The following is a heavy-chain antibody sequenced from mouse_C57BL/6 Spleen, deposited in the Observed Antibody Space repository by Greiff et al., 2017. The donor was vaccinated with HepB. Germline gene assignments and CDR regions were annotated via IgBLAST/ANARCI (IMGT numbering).Heavy chain of an antibody. Sequence: EVQLVESGGGLVKPGGSLKLSCAASGFTFSDYGMHWVRQAPEKGLEWVAYISSGSSTIYYADTVKGRFTISRDNAKNTLFLQMTSLRSEDTAMYYCATPPFSTAGVADWYFDVWGTGTTVTVSS. CDR1: GFTFSDYG. CDR3: ATPPFSTAGVADWYFDV. V-gene: IGHV5-17*01. J-gene: IGHJ1*03. D-gene: IGHD1-1*01. CDR2: ISSGSSTI.